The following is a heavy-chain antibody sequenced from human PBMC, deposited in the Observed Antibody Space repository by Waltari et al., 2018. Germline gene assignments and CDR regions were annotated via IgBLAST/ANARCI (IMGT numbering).Heavy chain of an antibody. J-gene: IGHJ4*02. CDR2: ISVSGGSP. CDR3: ANSQAVAGSYYFDY. CDR1: KFTFRYFA. Sequence: EVQLLESGGRLVQPGGSLRLSCAASKFTFRYFAMSWVRQAPGKGLEWVSTISVSGGSPYYADSVQGRFTISRDNSKNTVYLQMNSLRDEDTAVYFCANSQAVAGSYYFDYWGQGTLVTVSS. V-gene: IGHV3-23*01. D-gene: IGHD6-19*01.